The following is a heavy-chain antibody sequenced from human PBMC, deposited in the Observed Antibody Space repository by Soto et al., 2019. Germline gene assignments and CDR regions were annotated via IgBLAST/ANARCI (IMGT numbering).Heavy chain of an antibody. Sequence: QLQLQESGSGLVKPSQTLSLTCAVSGGSISSGGYSWSWIRQPPGKGLEWIGYIYHSGSTYYNPSLKSRVTISVDRSKNQFSLKLSSVTAADTAVYYCAREDSYGDYNWRAFDIWGQGTMVTVSS. CDR3: AREDSYGDYNWRAFDI. D-gene: IGHD4-17*01. CDR1: GGSISSGGYS. CDR2: IYHSGST. J-gene: IGHJ3*02. V-gene: IGHV4-30-2*01.